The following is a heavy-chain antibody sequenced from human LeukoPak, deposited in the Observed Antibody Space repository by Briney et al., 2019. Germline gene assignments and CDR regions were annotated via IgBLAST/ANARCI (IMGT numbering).Heavy chain of an antibody. CDR3: ARARYSSGWQESFDY. Sequence: SETLSLTCTVSGGSISSYYWSWIRQPPGKGLEWIGYIYYSGSTNYNPSLKSRVTISVDTSKNQFSLKLSSVTAADTAVYYCARARYSSGWQESFDYWGQGTLVTVSS. CDR2: IYYSGST. CDR1: GGSISSYY. V-gene: IGHV4-59*01. D-gene: IGHD6-19*01. J-gene: IGHJ4*02.